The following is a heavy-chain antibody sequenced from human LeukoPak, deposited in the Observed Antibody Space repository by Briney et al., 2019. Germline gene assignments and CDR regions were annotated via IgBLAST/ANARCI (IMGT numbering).Heavy chain of an antibody. V-gene: IGHV4-31*03. D-gene: IGHD3-10*01. CDR2: IYCSGST. Sequence: PSQTLSLTCTVSGGSISSGGYYWSWIRQHPGKGLEWIGYIYCSGSTYYNPSLKSRVTISVDTSKNQFSLKLGSVTAADTAVYYCAGSMVRGLAFDIWGQGTMVTVSS. J-gene: IGHJ3*02. CDR3: AGSMVRGLAFDI. CDR1: GGSISSGGYY.